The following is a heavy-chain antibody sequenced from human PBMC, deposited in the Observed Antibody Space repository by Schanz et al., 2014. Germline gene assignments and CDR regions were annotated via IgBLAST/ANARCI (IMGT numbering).Heavy chain of an antibody. D-gene: IGHD3-16*01. V-gene: IGHV1-8*01. J-gene: IGHJ4*02. Sequence: QVQLVQSGSEVKKPGDSVKVSCETSGYSFTKYGINWVRQAPGQGLEWMGWMNPNSGNTGYAQRFQGRVTMTRNTSITTAYLELSSLRSGDTAVYYCTKGRTFGRWGQGTLVTVSS. CDR1: GYSFTKYG. CDR3: TKGRTFGR. CDR2: MNPNSGNT.